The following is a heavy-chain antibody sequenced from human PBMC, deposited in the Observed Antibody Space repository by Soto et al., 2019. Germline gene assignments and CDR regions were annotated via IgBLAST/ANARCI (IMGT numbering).Heavy chain of an antibody. D-gene: IGHD3-9*01. CDR1: GGSFSGYY. J-gene: IGHJ6*01. CDR2: INHSGSR. CDR3: GRGRNMVLRYFDWLLSLGYGIDV. V-gene: IGHV4-34*01. Sequence: SETLSLTCAVYGGSFSGYYWSWIRQRPGKGLEWIGEINHSGSRNYSPSLKSRVTISVDTSKKQFSLKLSSVTAADTAVYYCGRGRNMVLRYFDWLLSLGYGIDVRGPGTTVSV.